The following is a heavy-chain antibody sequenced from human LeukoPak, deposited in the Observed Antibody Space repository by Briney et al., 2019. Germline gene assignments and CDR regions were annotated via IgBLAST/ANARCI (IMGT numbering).Heavy chain of an antibody. CDR3: ARSGNTGRNWYFDL. D-gene: IGHD3-10*01. J-gene: IGHJ2*01. V-gene: IGHV1-8*01. CDR2: MNPNSGNT. Sequence: ASVKVSCKASGYTFTSYDINWVRQATGQGLEWMGWMNPNSGNTGYAQKFQGRVTMTRNTSISTAYMELSSLRSEDTAVYYCARSGNTGRNWYFDLWGRGTLVTVSS. CDR1: GYTFTSYD.